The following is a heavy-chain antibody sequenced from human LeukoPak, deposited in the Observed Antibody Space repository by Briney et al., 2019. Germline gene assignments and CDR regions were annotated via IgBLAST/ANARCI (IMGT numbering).Heavy chain of an antibody. CDR1: GGTFSSYA. CDR2: ISAYNGKT. CDR3: ARDLGQVVVVPAAIRSTVTTPGDYYYMDV. D-gene: IGHD2-2*02. J-gene: IGHJ6*03. Sequence: AASVKVSCKASGGTFSSYAISWVRQAPGQGLEWMGWISAYNGKTNYAQKVQGRVTMTTDTSTTTAYMELRSLRSDDTAVYYCARDLGQVVVVPAAIRSTVTTPGDYYYMDVWGKGTTVTVSS. V-gene: IGHV1-18*01.